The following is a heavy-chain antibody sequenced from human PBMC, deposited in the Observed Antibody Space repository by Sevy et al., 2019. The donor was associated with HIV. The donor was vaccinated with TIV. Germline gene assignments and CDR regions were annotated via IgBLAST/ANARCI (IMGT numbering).Heavy chain of an antibody. V-gene: IGHV5-51*01. CDR3: AGKYYDILTGSYRCDP. CDR2: IYPGDSDT. Sequence: GESLKSSCKGSGYSFTSYWIGWVRQMPGKGLEWMGIIYPGDSDTRYSPSFQGQVTISADKSINTAYMQWSSLKVSDTAMYYCAGKYYDILTGSYRCDPWGQATLVTFSS. J-gene: IGHJ5*02. CDR1: GYSFTSYW. D-gene: IGHD3-9*01.